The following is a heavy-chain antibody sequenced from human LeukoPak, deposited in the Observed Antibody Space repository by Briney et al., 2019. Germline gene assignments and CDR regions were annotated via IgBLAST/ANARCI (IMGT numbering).Heavy chain of an antibody. D-gene: IGHD5-18*01. J-gene: IGHJ4*02. CDR1: GFTFTDSA. CDR2: INNIATHS. CDR3: ARTGYSYGLYCFDY. Sequence: GGSLRLSCAGSGFTFTDSAINWVRQAPGKGLEWVSSINNIATHSYYAASVKGRFSISRDNAKNSLYLQMNSLRAEDTAVYYCARTGYSYGLYCFDYWGQGTLVTVSS. V-gene: IGHV3-21*06.